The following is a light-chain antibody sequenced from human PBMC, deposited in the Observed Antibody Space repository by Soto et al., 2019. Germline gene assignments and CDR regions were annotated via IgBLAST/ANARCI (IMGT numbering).Light chain of an antibody. CDR2: KAS. CDR1: ESISGW. J-gene: IGKJ1*01. CDR3: QVYNSYSWT. Sequence: DIQMTQSPSTLSASVGDRVTITCRASESISGWLAWYQQKPGKAPKLLIYKASSLESGVPSRFSGSGSGTEFTLTISSLQPDDFATYYCQVYNSYSWTFGQGTTVEI. V-gene: IGKV1-5*03.